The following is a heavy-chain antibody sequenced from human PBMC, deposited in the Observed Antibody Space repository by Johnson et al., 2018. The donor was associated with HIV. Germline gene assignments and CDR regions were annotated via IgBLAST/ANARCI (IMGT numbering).Heavy chain of an antibody. D-gene: IGHD6-19*01. J-gene: IGHJ3*02. CDR3: ARGQWLVPGAFDI. CDR1: QFIFSNYY. Sequence: QVLLVESGGGLAKPAWSPRLSCAASQFIFSNYYMSWIRQAPGKGLEWVSYISSSGRTIYYVDSVKGRFTISRDNTKNSLYLQMNSVRDDDTAVYYCARGQWLVPGAFDIWGQGTMVTVSS. V-gene: IGHV3-11*04. CDR2: ISSSGRTI.